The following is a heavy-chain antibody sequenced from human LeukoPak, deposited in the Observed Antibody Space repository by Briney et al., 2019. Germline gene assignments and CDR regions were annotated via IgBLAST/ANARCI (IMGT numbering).Heavy chain of an antibody. V-gene: IGHV1-69*05. Sequence: SAKVSCKASGGTFSSYAISWVRQAPGQGLEWMGRIIPIFGTANYAQKFQGRVTITTDESTRTAYMELSSLRSEDTAVYYCARDPVSGVVAATVYYYYMDVWGKGTTVTVSS. CDR2: IIPIFGTA. CDR1: GGTFSSYA. D-gene: IGHD2-15*01. J-gene: IGHJ6*03. CDR3: ARDPVSGVVAATVYYYYMDV.